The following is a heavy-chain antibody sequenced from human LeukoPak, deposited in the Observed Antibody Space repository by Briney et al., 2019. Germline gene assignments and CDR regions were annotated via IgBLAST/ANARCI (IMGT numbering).Heavy chain of an antibody. CDR2: ISSSGSTI. Sequence: PGGSLRLSCAASGFTFSIYEMNWVRQAPGKGLEWLSYISSSGSTIYYADSVKGRFTISRDNAKNSLYLQMNSLRAEDTAVYYCARDPGCSGGSRSTLDLWGRGTLVTVSS. V-gene: IGHV3-48*03. J-gene: IGHJ2*01. D-gene: IGHD2-15*01. CDR3: ARDPGCSGGSRSTLDL. CDR1: GFTFSIYE.